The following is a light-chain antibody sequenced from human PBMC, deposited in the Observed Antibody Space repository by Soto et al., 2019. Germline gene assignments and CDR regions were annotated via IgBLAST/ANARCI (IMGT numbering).Light chain of an antibody. CDR3: HQTYSAPLT. Sequence: DIQMTQSPFSLPASVGDRVNITCRANQSISNYLNWYQQKPGRAPSLLIHGASSLQGGVPSRFSGSGSGTDFTLTISSLQPEDFTTYYCHQTYSAPLTFGGGTKVEI. V-gene: IGKV1-39*01. CDR1: QSISNY. J-gene: IGKJ4*01. CDR2: GAS.